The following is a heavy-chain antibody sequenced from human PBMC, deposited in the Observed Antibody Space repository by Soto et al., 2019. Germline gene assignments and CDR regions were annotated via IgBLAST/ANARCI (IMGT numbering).Heavy chain of an antibody. Sequence: SVKVSCKASGFTLTSSAVQWVRQARGQRLEWIGWIVVPSGNTNYAQTFQERVTITRDMSTSTAYMELSSLRSEDTAMYYCARQVGSYYSPFDYWGQGTLVTVPQ. CDR3: ARQVGSYYSPFDY. CDR2: IVVPSGNT. V-gene: IGHV1-58*01. CDR1: GFTLTSSA. J-gene: IGHJ4*02. D-gene: IGHD1-26*01.